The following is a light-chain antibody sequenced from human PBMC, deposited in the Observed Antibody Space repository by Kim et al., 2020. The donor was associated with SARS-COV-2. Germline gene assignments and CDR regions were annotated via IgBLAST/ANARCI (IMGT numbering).Light chain of an antibody. CDR2: AAS. CDR3: QQTYSTPLT. V-gene: IGKV1-39*01. Sequence: IQMTQSPSSLSASVGDRVTITCRASQTISSYLNWYQQKPGKAPKLLISAASSLQSGVPSRFSASGSGTDFTLTISSLQPADFATYYCQQTYSTPLTFGGGTRVDIK. J-gene: IGKJ4*01. CDR1: QTISSY.